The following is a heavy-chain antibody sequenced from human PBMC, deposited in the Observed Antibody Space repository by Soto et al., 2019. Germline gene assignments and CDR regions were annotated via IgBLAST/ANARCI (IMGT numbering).Heavy chain of an antibody. CDR2: ISGGSRST. CDR1: GFDFGLFA. V-gene: IGHV3-23*01. Sequence: GGSLRLSCAAPGFDFGLFALSWVRQAPGRGLEWVPPISGGSRSTSYAASVKGRFTISRDNSKNMVYLQMDNLRVEDTAVYFFARYSDRVEITSTYGVDFWGQGGRVTVSS. D-gene: IGHD4-17*01. J-gene: IGHJ4*02. CDR3: ARYSDRVEITSTYGVDF.